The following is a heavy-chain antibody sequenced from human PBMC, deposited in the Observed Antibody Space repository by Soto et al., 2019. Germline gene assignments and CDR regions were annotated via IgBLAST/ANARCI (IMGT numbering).Heavy chain of an antibody. D-gene: IGHD4-17*01. CDR2: IRYSGKT. Sequence: QVQLQESGPGLVEPSETLSLTCTVSGGSITNYFWTWIRQSPGKGLEWIAYIRYSGKTDYNPSLNSRVTISLDTPKNHFSLKLTSVTAADTAMYYCARFQYTVVSPFDLWGQGTMVIVSS. V-gene: IGHV4-59*01. CDR1: GGSITNYF. J-gene: IGHJ3*01. CDR3: ARFQYTVVSPFDL.